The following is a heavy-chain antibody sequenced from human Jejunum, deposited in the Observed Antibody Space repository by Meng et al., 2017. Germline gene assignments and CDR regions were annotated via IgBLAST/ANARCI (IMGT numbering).Heavy chain of an antibody. CDR1: GGSIERYTW. CDR2: VYHSGST. CDR3: ARADYVRYFDL. D-gene: IGHD3-10*02. V-gene: IGHV4-4*03. Sequence: QGRRRAAGPGLVKPPGTRALPYAVSGGSIERYTWWTWVRQPPGQGLGWIGEVYHSGSTHYNPTLQSRVTISIDNSKNRFSLSLNSVTAADTAIYYCARADYVRYFDLWGRGTLVTVSS. J-gene: IGHJ2*01.